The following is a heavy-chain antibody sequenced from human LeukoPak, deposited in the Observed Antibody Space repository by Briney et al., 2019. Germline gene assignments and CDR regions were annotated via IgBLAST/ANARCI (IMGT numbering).Heavy chain of an antibody. CDR3: ARRKTRPDIVVVVAATRAGYYFDY. Sequence: SQTLSLTCTVSGGAISSGGYCWSWIRQHPGKGLEWIGYIYYSGSTYYNPSLKSRVTISVDTSKNQFSLKLSSVTAADTAVYYCARRKTRPDIVVVVAATRAGYYFDYWGQGTLVTVSS. CDR2: IYYSGST. D-gene: IGHD2-15*01. J-gene: IGHJ4*02. CDR1: GGAISSGGYC. V-gene: IGHV4-31*03.